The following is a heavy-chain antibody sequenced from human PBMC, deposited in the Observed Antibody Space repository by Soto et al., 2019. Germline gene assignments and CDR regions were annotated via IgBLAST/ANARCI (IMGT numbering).Heavy chain of an antibody. CDR3: ARAQGVDIVATIRAGTERGYYYGMDV. V-gene: IGHV1-2*04. CDR2: INPNSGGT. D-gene: IGHD5-12*01. CDR1: GYTFTGYY. Sequence: GASVKVSCKASGYTFTGYYMHWVRQAPGQGLEWMGWINPNSGGTNYAQKFQGWVTMTRDTSISTAYMELSRLRSDDTAVYYCARAQGVDIVATIRAGTERGYYYGMDVWGQGTTVTVSS. J-gene: IGHJ6*02.